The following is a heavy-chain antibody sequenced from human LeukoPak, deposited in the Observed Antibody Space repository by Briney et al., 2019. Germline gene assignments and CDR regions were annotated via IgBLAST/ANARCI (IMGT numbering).Heavy chain of an antibody. CDR2: ISGYNGHT. V-gene: IGHV1-18*01. J-gene: IGHJ6*03. CDR3: ARGYCSSTSCYAGFYYYYMDV. CDR1: GYIFTSYG. D-gene: IGHD2-2*01. Sequence: GASVKVSCKASGYIFTSYGISWTRQAPGQGLEWMGWISGYNGHTKYAQKVQARVTMTTDTSISTAYMELSRLRSDDTAVYYCARGYCSSTSCYAGFYYYYMDVWGKGTTVTVSS.